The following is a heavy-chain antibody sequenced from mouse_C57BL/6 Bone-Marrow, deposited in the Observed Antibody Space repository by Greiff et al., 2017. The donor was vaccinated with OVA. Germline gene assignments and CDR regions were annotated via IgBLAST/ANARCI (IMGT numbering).Heavy chain of an antibody. CDR2: IDPETGGT. CDR3: TRESCGYDDPLDY. D-gene: IGHD2-2*01. CDR1: GYTFTDYE. J-gene: IGHJ2*01. V-gene: IGHV1-15*01. Sequence: QVQLKESGAELVRPGASVTLSCKASGYTFTDYEMHWVKQTPVHGLEWIGAIDPETGGTAYNQKFKGKAILTADKSSSTAYMELRSLTSEDSAVYYCTRESCGYDDPLDYWGQGTTLTVSS.